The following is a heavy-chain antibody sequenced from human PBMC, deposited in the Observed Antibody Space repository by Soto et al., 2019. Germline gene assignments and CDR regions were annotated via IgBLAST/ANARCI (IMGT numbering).Heavy chain of an antibody. Sequence: QVQLQESGPGLVKPSETLSLSCTVSGGSISSYYWSWIRQPPGKGLEWIAYIDYSGSIKYNPSLKSRVTISVDMSKNQISLKLSSVTAADTAIYYCARDRIAADGTEVAFDFWGQGTMVTVSS. CDR3: ARDRIAADGTEVAFDF. CDR2: IDYSGSI. CDR1: GGSISSYY. V-gene: IGHV4-59*01. J-gene: IGHJ3*01. D-gene: IGHD6-13*01.